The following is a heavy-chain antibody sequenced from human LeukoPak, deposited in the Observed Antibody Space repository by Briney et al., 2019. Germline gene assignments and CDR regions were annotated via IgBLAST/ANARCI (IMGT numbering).Heavy chain of an antibody. CDR1: GYTFTNYG. CDR2: ISAYNANT. Sequence: ASVKVSCKASGYTFTNYGINWVRQAPGQGLEWMGWISAYNANTNYAQSLQGRVTMTTDTSTSTAYMELRSLRSDDAAVYYCARGSYYYDPYYSDDWGHGTLVTVSS. V-gene: IGHV1-18*01. J-gene: IGHJ4*01. D-gene: IGHD3-22*01. CDR3: ARGSYYYDPYYSDD.